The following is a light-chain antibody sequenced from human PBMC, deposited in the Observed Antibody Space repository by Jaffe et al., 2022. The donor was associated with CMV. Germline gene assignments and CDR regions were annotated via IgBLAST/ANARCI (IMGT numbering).Light chain of an antibody. J-gene: IGKJ2*01. CDR2: AAS. CDR1: QSLSTDF. Sequence: EIVLTQSPGTLSLSPGERATLSCRASQSLSTDFLAWYQQKPGQAPRLLIYAASSRAAGIPDRFSASGSGADFTLTISRLEPEDFAVYYCQHLDTSFPAYIFGQGTKLEMK. CDR3: QHLDTSFPAYI. V-gene: IGKV3-20*01.